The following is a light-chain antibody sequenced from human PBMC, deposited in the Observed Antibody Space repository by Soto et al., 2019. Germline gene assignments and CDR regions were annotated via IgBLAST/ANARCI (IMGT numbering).Light chain of an antibody. CDR2: DVS. Sequence: EIVLTQSPATLSLSPGGSATLSCRASQSVRSYLAWYQQKSGQAPRLLIYDVSNRATGIPARFSGSGSGTXXTLTXSXLXPXXXXXXXXXXRXXWPPXFGGGTKVEIE. J-gene: IGKJ4*01. CDR1: QSVRSY. CDR3: XXRXXWPPX. V-gene: IGKV3-11*01.